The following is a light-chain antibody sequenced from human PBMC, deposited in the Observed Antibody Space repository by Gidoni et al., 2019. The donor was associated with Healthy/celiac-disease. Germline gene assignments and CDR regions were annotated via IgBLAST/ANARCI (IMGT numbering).Light chain of an antibody. Sequence: QSALTQPASVSASPCPSITISCTGTSSDVGSYNLVSWYQQHPGKAPKRMIYEGSKRPSGVSNRFSGSKSGNTASLTISGLQAEDEADYYCCSYAGSSSYVFGTGTKVTVL. J-gene: IGLJ1*01. V-gene: IGLV2-23*01. CDR1: SSDVGSYNL. CDR2: EGS. CDR3: CSYAGSSSYV.